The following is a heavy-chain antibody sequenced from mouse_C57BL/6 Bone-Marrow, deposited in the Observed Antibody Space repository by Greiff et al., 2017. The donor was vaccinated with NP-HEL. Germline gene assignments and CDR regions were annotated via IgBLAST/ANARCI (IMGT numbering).Heavy chain of an antibody. CDR2: INPGSGGT. V-gene: IGHV1-54*01. Sequence: VQLQQSGAELVRPGTSVKVSCKASGYAFTNYLIEWVKQRPGQGLEWIGVINPGSGGTNYNEKFKGKATLTADKSSSTAYMQLSSLTSEDSAVYFCARYPWFAYWGRGTLVTVSA. CDR1: GYAFTNYL. CDR3: ARYPWFAY. J-gene: IGHJ3*01.